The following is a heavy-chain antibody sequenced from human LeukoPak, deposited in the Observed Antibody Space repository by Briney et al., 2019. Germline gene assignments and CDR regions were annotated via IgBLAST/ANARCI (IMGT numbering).Heavy chain of an antibody. CDR3: ARETPRADPYYFDY. V-gene: IGHV4-31*03. Sequence: SETLSLTCTVSGGSISSGGYYWSWIRQHPGKGLEWIGYIYYSGSTYYNPSLKSRVTISVDTSKNQFSLKLSSVTAADTAVYYCARETPRADPYYFDYWGQGTLVTVSP. J-gene: IGHJ4*02. CDR1: GGSISSGGYY. CDR2: IYYSGST.